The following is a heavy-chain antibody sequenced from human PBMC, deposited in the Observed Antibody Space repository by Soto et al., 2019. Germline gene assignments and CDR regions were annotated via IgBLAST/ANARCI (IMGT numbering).Heavy chain of an antibody. Sequence: QVQLVQSGAEVKKPGSSVKVSCKASGGTFSSYAISWVRQAPGQGLEWMGGLLPIFGTANYAQKFQGRVTITADESTSTAYMELSSLRSEDTAVYYCARDFLAVYGDYDGGYYGMDVWGQGTTVTVSS. CDR3: ARDFLAVYGDYDGGYYGMDV. CDR2: LLPIFGTA. CDR1: GGTFSSYA. J-gene: IGHJ6*02. V-gene: IGHV1-69*01. D-gene: IGHD4-17*01.